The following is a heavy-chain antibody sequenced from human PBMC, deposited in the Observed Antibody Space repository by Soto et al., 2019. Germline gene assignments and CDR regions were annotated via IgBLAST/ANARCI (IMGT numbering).Heavy chain of an antibody. D-gene: IGHD5-12*01. V-gene: IGHV1-69*12. J-gene: IGHJ4*02. CDR1: GGIFCSYA. CDR2: IVPIVDTS. CDR3: VRVVAIPGYPDN. Sequence: QVQLVQSGAEVRQPASSVKVSCKTSGGIFCSYAISWVRQAPGQGLEWMGGIVPIVDTSTYAQKFQGRVTITADESTSTVYMELSSLRSDDTAVYYCVRVVAIPGYPDNWGQGTLVTVSS.